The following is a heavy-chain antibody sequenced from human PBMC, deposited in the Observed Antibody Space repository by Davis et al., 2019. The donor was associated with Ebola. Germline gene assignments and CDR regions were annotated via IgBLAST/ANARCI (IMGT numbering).Heavy chain of an antibody. CDR2: IGSDSGT. D-gene: IGHD2-8*02. J-gene: IGHJ6*02. Sequence: PGGSLRLSCTASGFTFATYAMSWVRQAPGKGLEWVSGIGSDSGTHYAHSVKGRFTISRDDSKNTLYLQMNSLRCEDTAIYYCAKDLFWWSASDVWGQGTTVTVS. CDR1: GFTFATYA. CDR3: AKDLFWWSASDV. V-gene: IGHV3-23*01.